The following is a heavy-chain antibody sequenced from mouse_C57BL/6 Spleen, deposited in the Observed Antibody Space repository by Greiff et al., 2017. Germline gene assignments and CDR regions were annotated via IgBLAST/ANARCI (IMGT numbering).Heavy chain of an antibody. CDR1: GFTFSDSG. CDR2: ISSGSSTI. J-gene: IGHJ2*01. D-gene: IGHD2-4*01. CDR3: ARTDDYGAYYFDD. Sequence: EVLLVESGGGLVKPGGSLKLSCAASGFTFSDSGMHWVRQAPEKGLEWVAYISSGSSTIYYADTVKGRFTISRDKAKNTLFLQMSRLRYEDTAMYYCARTDDYGAYYFDDWGQGTTLTVSS. V-gene: IGHV5-17*01.